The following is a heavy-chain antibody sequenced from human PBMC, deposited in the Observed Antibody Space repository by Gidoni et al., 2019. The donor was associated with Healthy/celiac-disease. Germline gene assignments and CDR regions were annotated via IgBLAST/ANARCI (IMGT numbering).Heavy chain of an antibody. CDR2: IYYSGST. J-gene: IGHJ4*02. Sequence: QVQLQESGPGLVKPSQTLSLTCTVSGGSIRSGGYYWSWIRQHPGKGLEWIGYIYYSGSTYYNPSLKSRVTISVDTSKNQFSLKLSSVTAADTAVYYCARFSDQQLRGYYFDYWGQGTLVTVSS. D-gene: IGHD6-13*01. V-gene: IGHV4-31*03. CDR3: ARFSDQQLRGYYFDY. CDR1: GGSIRSGGYY.